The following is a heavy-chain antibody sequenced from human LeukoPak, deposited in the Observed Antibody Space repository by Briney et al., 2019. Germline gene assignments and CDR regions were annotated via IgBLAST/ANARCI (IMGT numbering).Heavy chain of an antibody. D-gene: IGHD3-10*01. CDR2: ISYDGRNK. CDR1: GFTFSDSG. Sequence: TGGSLRLSCAASGFTFSDSGIHWVRQAPGKALEWVAVISYDGRNKHYADSVKGRFTISRDNSKNTLYLQMNSLTAEDTAMYYCAKDAQVRGVINGFDYWGQGTLVTVSS. CDR3: AKDAQVRGVINGFDY. J-gene: IGHJ4*02. V-gene: IGHV3-30*18.